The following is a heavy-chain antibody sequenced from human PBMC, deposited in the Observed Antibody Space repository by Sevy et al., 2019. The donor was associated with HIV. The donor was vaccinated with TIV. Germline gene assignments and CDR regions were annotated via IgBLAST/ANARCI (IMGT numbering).Heavy chain of an antibody. CDR2: IYSSGTT. Sequence: GGSLRLSCAGSGFDVSNNYMSWVRQAPGKGLEWVSIIYSSGTTYYADSVKGRFTISRDKSKNTVYLQMSSLRADDTAFYHCARDYSRRPGWFDPLGQGTLVTVSS. V-gene: IGHV3-53*01. CDR1: GFDVSNNY. D-gene: IGHD6-13*01. CDR3: ARDYSRRPGWFDP. J-gene: IGHJ5*02.